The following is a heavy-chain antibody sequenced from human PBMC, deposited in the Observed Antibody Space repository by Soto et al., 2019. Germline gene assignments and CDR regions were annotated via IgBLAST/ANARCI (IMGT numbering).Heavy chain of an antibody. CDR1: GYTFTSYG. J-gene: IGHJ5*02. CDR3: ARGPPGDYCDSSGYYYIPWFDP. D-gene: IGHD3-22*01. V-gene: IGHV1-69*04. Sequence: SVKVSCKASGYTFTSYGISWVRQAPGQGLEWMGRIIPILGIANYAQKFQGRVTITADKSTSTAYMELSSLRSEDTAVYYCARGPPGDYCDSSGYYYIPWFDPWRQGTLVTVSS. CDR2: IIPILGIA.